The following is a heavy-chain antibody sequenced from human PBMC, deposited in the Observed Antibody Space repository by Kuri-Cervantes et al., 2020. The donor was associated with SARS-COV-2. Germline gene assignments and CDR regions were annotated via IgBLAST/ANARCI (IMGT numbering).Heavy chain of an antibody. J-gene: IGHJ3*01. CDR3: ARLSGGAFDV. CDR1: GFTFSSYW. D-gene: IGHD1-26*01. Sequence: GESLKISCAASGFTFSSYWMHWVRQAPGKGLVWVSLIYAGVGTSYAKSVKGRFSISRDESKNTLYLQMSSLRSDDTALYFCARLSGGAFDVWGQGTLVTVSS. V-gene: IGHV3-66*02. CDR2: IYAGVGT.